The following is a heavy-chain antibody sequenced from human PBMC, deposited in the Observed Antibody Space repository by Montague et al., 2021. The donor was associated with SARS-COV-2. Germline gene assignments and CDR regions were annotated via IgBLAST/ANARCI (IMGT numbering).Heavy chain of an antibody. V-gene: IGHV4-61*02. J-gene: IGHJ6*02. D-gene: IGHD3-9*01. Sequence: TLSLTCTVSGGSINSGSYYWGWIRQAAGKGLEWIGRISTSGNTKYNTSLKSRVTISVDISQNQFSLKMYSVTAADTAVYYCARDTRPNFAYYDILAGDYYYYGIDVWGQGTTVTVSS. CDR2: ISTSGNT. CDR1: GGSINSGSYY. CDR3: ARDTRPNFAYYDILAGDYYYYGIDV.